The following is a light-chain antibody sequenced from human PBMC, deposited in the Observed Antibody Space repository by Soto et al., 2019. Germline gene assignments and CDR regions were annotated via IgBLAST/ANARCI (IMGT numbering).Light chain of an antibody. CDR2: KAS. CDR1: QSISSW. V-gene: IGKV1-5*03. CDR3: QQYNSYST. Sequence: DIQMTQSPSTLSASVGDRVTISVRASQSISSWLAWYQQKPGKAPKLLIYKASSLESGVPSRFSGSGSGTEFTLTISSLQPRDFATDYCQQYNSYSTFGQGTKVDI. J-gene: IGKJ1*01.